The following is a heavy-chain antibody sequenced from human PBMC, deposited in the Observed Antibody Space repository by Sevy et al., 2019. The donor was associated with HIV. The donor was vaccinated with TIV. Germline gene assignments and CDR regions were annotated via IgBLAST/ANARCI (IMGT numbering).Heavy chain of an antibody. CDR1: GGSISSYY. D-gene: IGHD5-18*01. CDR3: ARVMRGYSYGYGGLALDY. Sequence: SETLSLTCTVSGGSISSYYWSWIRQPPGKGLEGIGYIFYSGSTNYNPSLKSRVTISVDTSKNQFSLKLSSVTAADTAVYYCARVMRGYSYGYGGLALDYWGQGTLVTVSS. J-gene: IGHJ4*02. V-gene: IGHV4-59*01. CDR2: IFYSGST.